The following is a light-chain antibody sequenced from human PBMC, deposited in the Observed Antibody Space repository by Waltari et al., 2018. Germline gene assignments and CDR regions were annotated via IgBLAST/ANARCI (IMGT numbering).Light chain of an antibody. CDR3: QLRSNWRIT. V-gene: IGKV3-11*01. CDR2: DAS. Sequence: PGERVTLSCRASQSVNRDLAWYQQKPGQAPRLLIYDASNRATGIPARFSGSGSGTDFTLTISSLEAEDFGVYYCQLRSNWRITFGQGTRLEIK. J-gene: IGKJ5*01. CDR1: QSVNRD.